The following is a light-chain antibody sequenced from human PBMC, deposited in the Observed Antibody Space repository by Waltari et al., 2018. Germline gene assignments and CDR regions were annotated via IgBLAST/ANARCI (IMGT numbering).Light chain of an antibody. J-gene: IGKJ1*01. CDR1: QSVSMW. CDR3: QQYRGLWT. CDR2: DAS. Sequence: DIQMTQSPYTLSASVGDRVTITCRASQSVSMWLAWYRQKPGEAPKLLIYDASSVESGVPSRFSGSGSGTEFTLTISSLQSDDFATYYCQQYRGLWTFGQGTRVEVK. V-gene: IGKV1-5*01.